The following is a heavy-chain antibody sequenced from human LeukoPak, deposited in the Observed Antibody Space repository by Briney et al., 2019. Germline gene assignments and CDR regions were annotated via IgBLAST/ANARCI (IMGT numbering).Heavy chain of an antibody. Sequence: PSETLSLTCTVSGDSIISYYWSWIRQSAGQRLEWIGRIYVSGSTDYNPSLKSRLTMSLDTSKNQISPKVRSVTAADTAVYYCARGGYSGSDWTTWGQGTLVTVSS. CDR1: GDSIISYY. D-gene: IGHD5-12*01. CDR2: IYVSGST. V-gene: IGHV4-4*07. CDR3: ARGGYSGSDWTT. J-gene: IGHJ5*02.